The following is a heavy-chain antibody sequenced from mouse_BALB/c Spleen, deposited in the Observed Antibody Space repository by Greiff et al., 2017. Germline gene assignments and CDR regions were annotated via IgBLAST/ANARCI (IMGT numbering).Heavy chain of an antibody. CDR2: INPYNDGT. CDR3: ARGGNSYYYAMDD. J-gene: IGHJ4*01. V-gene: IGHV1-14*01. CDR1: GYTFTSYV. Sequence: EVHLVESGPELVKPGASVKMSCKASGYTFTSYVMHWVKQKPGQGLEWIGYINPYNDGTKYNEKFKGKATLTSDKSSSTAYMELSSLTSEDSAVYYCARGGNSYYYAMDDWGQGTSVTVSS. D-gene: IGHD1-3*01.